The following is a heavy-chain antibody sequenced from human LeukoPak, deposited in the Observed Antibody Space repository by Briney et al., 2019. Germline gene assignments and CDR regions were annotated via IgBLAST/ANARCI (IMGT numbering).Heavy chain of an antibody. Sequence: GGSLRLSCAASGFTFSSYTMSWVRQAPGKGLEWVSTITTSGGNTYYADSVKGRFTVSRDNSKNTLFLQMNSLRAEDTAVYYCAKDGGLWVSAHWGDSWGRGTLVTVSS. CDR3: AKDGGLWVSAHWGDS. CDR1: GFTFSSYT. CDR2: ITTSGGNT. D-gene: IGHD7-27*01. J-gene: IGHJ4*02. V-gene: IGHV3-23*01.